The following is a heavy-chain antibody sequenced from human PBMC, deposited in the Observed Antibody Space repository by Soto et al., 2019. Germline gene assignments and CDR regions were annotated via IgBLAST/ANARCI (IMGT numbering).Heavy chain of an antibody. D-gene: IGHD2-15*01. J-gene: IGHJ4*02. CDR1: GFTFSNYD. V-gene: IGHV3-13*01. CDR2: IGTAGDT. CDR3: ARGRLISLYYFDY. Sequence: GGSLRLSCAASGFTFSNYDLHWVRQVTGKGLEWVSTIGTAGDTYYPGPVKGRFTISRENAKNSLYLQMNSLRAEDTAVYYCARGRLISLYYFDYWGQGTLVTAPQ.